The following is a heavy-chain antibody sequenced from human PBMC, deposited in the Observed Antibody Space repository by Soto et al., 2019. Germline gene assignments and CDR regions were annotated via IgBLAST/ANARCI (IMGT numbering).Heavy chain of an antibody. CDR3: TRDASRDSSARGWFDP. J-gene: IGHJ5*02. Sequence: GGSLRLSSAASGFTFRSFTMNWVRQAPGKGLEWVSTISSNSAYIYYTDALRGRFTISRDNAKNSLHLQMNSLRAEDTAVYYRTRDASRDSSARGWFDPWGPGTLVTVSS. CDR1: GFTFRSFT. CDR2: ISSNSAYI. V-gene: IGHV3-21*01. D-gene: IGHD6-13*01.